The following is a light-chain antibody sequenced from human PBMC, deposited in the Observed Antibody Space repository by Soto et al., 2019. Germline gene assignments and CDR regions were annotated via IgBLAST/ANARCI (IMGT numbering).Light chain of an antibody. J-gene: IGLJ1*01. Sequence: QSVLTQPPSVSAAPGQKVTITCSGSSSNVGNNYVSWYQQLPGTAPKLLIYENNKRPSGIPDRFSGSKSGTSATLGITGLQTGDEADYYCGTWDSSLSAYYVFGTRTKVTVL. V-gene: IGLV1-51*02. CDR3: GTWDSSLSAYYV. CDR1: SSNVGNNY. CDR2: ENN.